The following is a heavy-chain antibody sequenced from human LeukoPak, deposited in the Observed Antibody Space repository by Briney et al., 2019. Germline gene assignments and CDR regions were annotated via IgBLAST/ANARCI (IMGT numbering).Heavy chain of an antibody. Sequence: GGSLRLSCAASGFTFSNYNMNWVRQAPGKGLEWVSYISSSSNTIYYADSVKGRFTISRDNAKNSLYLQMNSLRAEDMALYYCAKDMRPSSWSLSPIFDYWGQGTLVTVSS. CDR2: ISSSSNTI. V-gene: IGHV3-48*04. J-gene: IGHJ4*02. CDR1: GFTFSNYN. CDR3: AKDMRPSSWSLSPIFDY. D-gene: IGHD6-13*01.